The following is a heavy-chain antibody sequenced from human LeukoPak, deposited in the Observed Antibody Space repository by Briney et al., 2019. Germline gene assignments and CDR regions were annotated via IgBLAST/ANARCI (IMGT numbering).Heavy chain of an antibody. V-gene: IGHV3-11*04. Sequence: GGSLRLSCAASGFTFSSYWMSWVRQAPGKGLEWVSYISSSGSTIYYADSVKGRFTISRDNAKNSLYLQMNSLRAEDTAVYYCARVRDYSNYFDYWGQGTLVTVSS. D-gene: IGHD4-11*01. CDR3: ARVRDYSNYFDY. CDR2: ISSSGSTI. CDR1: GFTFSSYW. J-gene: IGHJ4*02.